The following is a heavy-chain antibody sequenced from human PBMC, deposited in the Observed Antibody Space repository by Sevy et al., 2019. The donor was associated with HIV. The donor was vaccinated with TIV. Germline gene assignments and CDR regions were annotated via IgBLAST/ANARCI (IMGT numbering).Heavy chain of an antibody. J-gene: IGHJ6*03. CDR2: ISSSSSYI. Sequence: GESLKISCAASGFTFSSYSMNWVRQAPGKGLEWVSSISSSSSYIYYADSVKGRFTISRDNAKNSLYLQMNSLRAEDTAVYYCAREGDYDFWSGFWRYYYMDVWGKGTTVTVSS. CDR3: AREGDYDFWSGFWRYYYMDV. V-gene: IGHV3-21*01. CDR1: GFTFSSYS. D-gene: IGHD3-3*01.